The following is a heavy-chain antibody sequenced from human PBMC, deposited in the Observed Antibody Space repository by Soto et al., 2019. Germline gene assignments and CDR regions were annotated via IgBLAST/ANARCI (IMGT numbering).Heavy chain of an antibody. CDR1: GSSLSSSGVG. CDR2: TYWDDDK. CDR3: AHALGGGSSSYFDY. D-gene: IGHD3-16*01. Sequence: QITLKESGPTLVKPTQTLTLTCTFSGSSLSSSGVGVGWIRQPPGKALEWLALTYWDDDKRYSPSLKSRLTITKDTSKNQVVLTMANMDPADTATYYCAHALGGGSSSYFDYWGQGTLVTVSS. V-gene: IGHV2-5*02. J-gene: IGHJ4*02.